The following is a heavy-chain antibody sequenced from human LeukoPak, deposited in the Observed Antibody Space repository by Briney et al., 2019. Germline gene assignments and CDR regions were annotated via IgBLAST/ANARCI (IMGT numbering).Heavy chain of an antibody. D-gene: IGHD1-26*01. CDR2: VSNDGSNQ. V-gene: IGHV3-30-3*02. Sequence: GGSLRLSCAASGFTLTYYAMHWVRQAPGKGLEWVSVVSNDGSNQDYTDSVKGRFIISRDDSKSTVYLQMNSLRVDDTAMYYCAKKPATNYYMDVWGKGTTVTVSS. CDR3: AKKPATNYYMDV. J-gene: IGHJ6*03. CDR1: GFTLTYYA.